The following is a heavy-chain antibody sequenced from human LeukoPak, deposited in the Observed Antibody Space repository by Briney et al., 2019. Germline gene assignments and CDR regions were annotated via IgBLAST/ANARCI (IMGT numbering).Heavy chain of an antibody. J-gene: IGHJ4*02. CDR2: ISWNSGSI. D-gene: IGHD6-19*01. V-gene: IGHV3-9*01. Sequence: GRSLRLSCAASGFTFDDYAMHWVRQAPGKGLEWVSGISWNSGSIGYADSVKGRFTISGDNAKNSLYLQMNSLRAEDTALYYCAKDGGSGWYYFDYWGQGTLVTVSS. CDR3: AKDGGSGWYYFDY. CDR1: GFTFDDYA.